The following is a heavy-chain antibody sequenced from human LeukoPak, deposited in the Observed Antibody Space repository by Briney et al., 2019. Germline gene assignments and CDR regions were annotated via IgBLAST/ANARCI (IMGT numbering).Heavy chain of an antibody. CDR1: GFTFDDYA. V-gene: IGHV3-9*01. J-gene: IGHJ3*02. CDR3: AKSYYYDTPAAFDI. D-gene: IGHD3-22*01. CDR2: ISWNSGSI. Sequence: PGGSLRLSCAASGFTFDDYAMHWVRQAPGKGLEWVSGISWNSGSIGYADSVKGRFTISRDNAKNSLYLQMNSLRAEDTALYYCAKSYYYDTPAAFDIWGRGTMVTVSS.